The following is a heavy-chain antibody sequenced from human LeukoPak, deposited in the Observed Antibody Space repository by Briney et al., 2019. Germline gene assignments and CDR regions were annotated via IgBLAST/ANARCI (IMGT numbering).Heavy chain of an antibody. D-gene: IGHD4-23*01. V-gene: IGHV1-69*13. CDR3: ARVPNHLVREGNYYYMDV. CDR1: GGTFSSYA. J-gene: IGHJ6*03. CDR2: IIPIFGTA. Sequence: SVKVSCKASGGTFSSYAISWVRQAPGQGLEWMGGIIPIFGTANYAQKFQGRVTITADESTSTAYMELSSLRSEDTAVYYCARVPNHLVREGNYYYMDVWGKGTTVTVSS.